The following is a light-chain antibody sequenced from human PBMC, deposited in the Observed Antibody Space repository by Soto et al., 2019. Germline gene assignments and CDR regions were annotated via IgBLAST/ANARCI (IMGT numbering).Light chain of an antibody. CDR1: QPVSSN. CDR2: RAS. CDR3: HQSNTWPYT. Sequence: EIVMTQSPATLSVSPGGSATLSCRASQPVSSNFAWYRQKPGQAPTLLIYRASTRATGIPARFSGSGSGTEFTLTISSLQSEDLPFYYCHQSNTWPYTFGQGTKLEIK. V-gene: IGKV3-15*01. J-gene: IGKJ2*01.